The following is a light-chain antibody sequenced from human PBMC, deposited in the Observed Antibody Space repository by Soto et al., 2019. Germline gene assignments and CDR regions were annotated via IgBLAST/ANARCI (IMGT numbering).Light chain of an antibody. V-gene: IGKV3-11*01. CDR1: QSVSSY. CDR2: DAS. J-gene: IGKJ5*01. CDR3: QVRTNWSIA. Sequence: EFVLTRSPATLSLSPGERATLSCRASQSVSSYLAWYQQKPGQAPRLLIYDASNRATGIPARFSGTGSGTDFTLTINNLEPEDFAVYYCQVRTNWSIAFGRGTRLETK.